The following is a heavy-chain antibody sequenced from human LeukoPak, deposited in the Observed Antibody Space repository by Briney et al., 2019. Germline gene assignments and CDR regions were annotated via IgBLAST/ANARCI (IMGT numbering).Heavy chain of an antibody. D-gene: IGHD6-13*01. CDR3: AKGPYSSSWHDAFDI. V-gene: IGHV3-30*18. CDR2: ISYDGSNK. Sequence: GRSLRLSCAASGSTFSSYGMHWVRQAPGKGLEWVAVISYDGSNKYYADSVKGRFTISRDNSKNTLYLQMNSLRAEDTAVYYCAKGPYSSSWHDAFDIWGQGTMVTVSS. J-gene: IGHJ3*02. CDR1: GSTFSSYG.